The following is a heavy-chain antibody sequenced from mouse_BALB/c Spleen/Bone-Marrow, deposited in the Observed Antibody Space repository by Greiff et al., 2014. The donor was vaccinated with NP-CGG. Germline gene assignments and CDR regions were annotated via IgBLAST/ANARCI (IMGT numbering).Heavy chain of an antibody. J-gene: IGHJ3*01. CDR1: GFDFSRYW. V-gene: IGHV4-1*02. CDR2: INPGSSTI. D-gene: IGHD2-3*01. Sequence: EVKLLESGGGLVQPGGSLKLSCAASGFDFSRYWMTWVRQAPGKGLEWIGEINPGSSTINYTPSLKDKFIISRDNAKNTLYLQMSKVRSEDTALYYCARNGYYGWIAYWGQGTLVTVSA. CDR3: ARNGYYGWIAY.